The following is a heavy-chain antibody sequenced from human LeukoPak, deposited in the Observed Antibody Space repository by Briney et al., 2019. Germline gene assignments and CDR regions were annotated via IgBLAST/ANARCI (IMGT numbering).Heavy chain of an antibody. V-gene: IGHV4-39*01. D-gene: IGHD5-18*01. CDR1: GGSISSSSYY. CDR2: IYYSGST. CDR3: ARPRGYSYGSSFDY. Sequence: PSETLSLTCTVSGGSISSSSYYWGWIRQPPVKGLEWIGSIYYSGSTYYNPSLKSRVTISVDTSKNQFSLKLSSVTAADTAVYYCARPRGYSYGSSFDYWGQGTLATVSS. J-gene: IGHJ4*02.